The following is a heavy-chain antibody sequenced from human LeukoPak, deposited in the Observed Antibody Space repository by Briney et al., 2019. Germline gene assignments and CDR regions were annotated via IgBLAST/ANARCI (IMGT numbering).Heavy chain of an antibody. D-gene: IGHD2-2*01. Sequence: GGSLSLSCAASGFTFSSYSMNWVRQAPGKGLEWVSYISSSSSTIYYADSVKGRFTISRDNAKNSLYLQMNGLRAEDTAVYYGARVGYVVVPAATKVSLYMDVWGKGTTVTVSS. J-gene: IGHJ6*03. CDR3: ARVGYVVVPAATKVSLYMDV. CDR2: ISSSSSTI. V-gene: IGHV3-48*01. CDR1: GFTFSSYS.